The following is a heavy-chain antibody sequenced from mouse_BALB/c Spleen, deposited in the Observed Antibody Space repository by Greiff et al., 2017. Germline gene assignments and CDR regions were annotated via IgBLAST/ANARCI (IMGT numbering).Heavy chain of an antibody. CDR3: NAPYYYGSSFDY. V-gene: IGHV14-4*02. Sequence: VQLQQSGAELVRSGASVKLSCTASGFNIKDYYMHWVKQRPEQGLEWIGWFDPENGDTEYAPKFQGKATMTADTSSNTAYLQLSSLTSEDTAVYYCNAPYYYGSSFDYWGQGTTLTVSS. D-gene: IGHD1-1*01. J-gene: IGHJ2*01. CDR1: GFNIKDYY. CDR2: FDPENGDT.